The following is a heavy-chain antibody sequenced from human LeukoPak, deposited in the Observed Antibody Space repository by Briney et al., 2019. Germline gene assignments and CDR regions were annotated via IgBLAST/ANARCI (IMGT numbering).Heavy chain of an antibody. D-gene: IGHD5-12*01. CDR3: ARDSRYSGYETFDY. Sequence: PVASVKVSCKASGGTFSSYAISWVRQAPGQGLEWMGGIIPIFGTANYAQKFQGRVTITTDVSTSTAYMELSSLRSEDTAVYYCARDSRYSGYETFDYWGQGTLVTVSS. CDR2: IIPIFGTA. J-gene: IGHJ4*02. CDR1: GGTFSSYA. V-gene: IGHV1-69*05.